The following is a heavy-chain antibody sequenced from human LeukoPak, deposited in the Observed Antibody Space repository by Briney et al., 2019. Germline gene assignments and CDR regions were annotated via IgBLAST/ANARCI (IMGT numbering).Heavy chain of an antibody. CDR2: ISSSSSYT. D-gene: IGHD6-19*01. CDR1: GFTFSDYY. CDR3: ARRRYSSGWYVDY. Sequence: GGSLRLSCAASGFTFSDYYMSWIRQAPGKGLEGVSYISSSSSYTNYADSVKGRFTISRDNAKNSLYLQMNSLRAEDTAVYYCARRRYSSGWYVDYWGQGTLVTVSS. J-gene: IGHJ4*02. V-gene: IGHV3-11*06.